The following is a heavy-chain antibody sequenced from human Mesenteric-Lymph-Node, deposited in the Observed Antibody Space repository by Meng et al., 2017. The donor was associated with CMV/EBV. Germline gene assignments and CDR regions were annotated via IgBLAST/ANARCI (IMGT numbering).Heavy chain of an antibody. J-gene: IGHJ4*02. CDR2: INPNSGGT. CDR1: GYTFSDFY. V-gene: IGHV1-2*02. D-gene: IGHD1-26*01. Sequence: KASGYTFSDFYMHWVRQAPGQGLEWMGWINPNSGGTKYAQKFQGRVTMTRDTSISTAYMELSRLRSDDTAVYYCARDSGVMTTTFDYWGQGPLVTVSS. CDR3: ARDSGVMTTTFDY.